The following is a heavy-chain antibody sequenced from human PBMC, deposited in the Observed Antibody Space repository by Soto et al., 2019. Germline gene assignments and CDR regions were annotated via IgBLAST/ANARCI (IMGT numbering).Heavy chain of an antibody. J-gene: IGHJ5*02. V-gene: IGHV4-39*01. CDR3: ARHSLLNYDFWSGYLGEGNWFDP. Sequence: TSETLCLTCTVSGGSISSSSYYWGWIRQPPGKGLEWIGSIYYSGSTYYNPSLKSRVTISVDTSKNQFSLKLSSVTAADTAVYYCARHSLLNYDFWSGYLGEGNWFDPWGQGTLVTVS. D-gene: IGHD3-3*01. CDR1: GGSISSSSYY. CDR2: IYYSGST.